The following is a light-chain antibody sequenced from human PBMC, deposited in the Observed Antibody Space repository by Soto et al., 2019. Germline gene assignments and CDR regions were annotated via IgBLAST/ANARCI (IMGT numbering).Light chain of an antibody. J-gene: IGKJ1*01. Sequence: EIVLTQSPGTLSLSPEERATLSCRASQSVSSSYLAWYQQKPGQAPSLLIYGASRRATGIPDRFSGSGSGTDFTLTISRLEPEDFVVYYCQQFGNSPWTFGQGTKV. CDR3: QQFGNSPWT. CDR2: GAS. V-gene: IGKV3-20*01. CDR1: QSVSSSY.